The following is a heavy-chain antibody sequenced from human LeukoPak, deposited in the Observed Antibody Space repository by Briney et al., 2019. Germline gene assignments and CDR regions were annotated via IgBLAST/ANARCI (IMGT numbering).Heavy chain of an antibody. CDR2: INQVGSSK. Sequence: GGSLRLSCAASGFTFTTYWMGWVRQAPGKGPEWVANINQVGSSKYFVDSVKGRFIISRDNAKNSLYLQMNSLRGEDTAVYYCANLGPPGRDHYLESWGQGTLVTVSS. CDR3: ANLGPPGRDHYLES. J-gene: IGHJ4*02. D-gene: IGHD5-24*01. V-gene: IGHV3-7*01. CDR1: GFTFTTYW.